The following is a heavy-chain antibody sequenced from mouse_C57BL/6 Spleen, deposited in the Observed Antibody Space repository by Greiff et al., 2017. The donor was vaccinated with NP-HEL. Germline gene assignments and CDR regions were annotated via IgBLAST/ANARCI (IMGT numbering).Heavy chain of an antibody. Sequence: QVQLQQPGAELVKPGASVKLSCKASGYTFTSYWMHWVKQRPGQGLEWIGMIHPNSGSTNSNEKFKSKATLTVDQSSSTAYMQLSSLTSEDSAVYYCANSYGSSWYFDDWGTGTTVTVSS. J-gene: IGHJ1*03. CDR1: GYTFTSYW. CDR3: ANSYGSSWYFDD. V-gene: IGHV1-64*01. CDR2: IHPNSGST. D-gene: IGHD1-1*01.